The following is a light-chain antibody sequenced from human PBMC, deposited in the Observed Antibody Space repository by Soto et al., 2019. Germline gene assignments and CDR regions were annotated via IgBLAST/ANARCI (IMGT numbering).Light chain of an antibody. CDR1: QSVSSY. J-gene: IGKJ5*01. Sequence: EIVLTQSPATLSLSPGERATLSCRASQSVSSYLAWYQQKPSQAPRLLMYDASNRATGIPARFSGSGSGTDFTLTISSLEPEDFAVYYCQQRSSWLITFGQGTRLEIK. V-gene: IGKV3-11*01. CDR2: DAS. CDR3: QQRSSWLIT.